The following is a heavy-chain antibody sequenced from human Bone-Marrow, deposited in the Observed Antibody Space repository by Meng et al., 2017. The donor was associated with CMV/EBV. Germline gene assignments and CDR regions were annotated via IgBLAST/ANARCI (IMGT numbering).Heavy chain of an antibody. Sequence: HNPLKGPCSAPVDPTLALTRARPLPWVSIMTWGVGCGWIRQPPGKALEWLALIYWDDDKRYCPSLKSRLTITKDTSKNQVVLTMTNMDPVDTATYYCAHWGDCTNGVCYMGFDYWGQGTLVTVSS. CDR1: WVSIMTWGVG. V-gene: IGHV2-5*02. CDR2: IYWDDDK. D-gene: IGHD2-8*01. J-gene: IGHJ4*02. CDR3: AHWGDCTNGVCYMGFDY.